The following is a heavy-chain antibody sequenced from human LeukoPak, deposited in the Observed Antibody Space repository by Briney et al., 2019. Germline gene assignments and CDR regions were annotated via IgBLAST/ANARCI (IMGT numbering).Heavy chain of an antibody. V-gene: IGHV6-1*01. CDR2: TYYRSKWYN. CDR1: GDSVSSNSAA. Sequence: SQTLSLTCAISGDSVSSNSAAWNWIRQSPSRGLEWLGRTYYRSKWYNDYAVSVKSRITINPDTSKNQFSLQLNSVTPEDTAVYYCARAPYDFWSGYYYYFDYWGQGTLVTVSS. J-gene: IGHJ4*02. D-gene: IGHD3-3*01. CDR3: ARAPYDFWSGYYYYFDY.